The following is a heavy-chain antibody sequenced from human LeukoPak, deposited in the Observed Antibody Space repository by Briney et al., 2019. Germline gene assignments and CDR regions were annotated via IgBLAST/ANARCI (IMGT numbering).Heavy chain of an antibody. CDR2: ISSSSSTI. J-gene: IGHJ4*02. CDR1: GFTFSSYS. CDR3: AKGQIKYCSGGSCNIIDY. Sequence: TGGSLRLSCAASGFTFSSYSMNWVRQAPGKGLEWVSYISSSSSTIYYADSVKGRFTISRDNAKNSLYLQMNSLRDEDTAVYYCAKGQIKYCSGGSCNIIDYWGQGTLVTVSS. V-gene: IGHV3-48*02. D-gene: IGHD2-15*01.